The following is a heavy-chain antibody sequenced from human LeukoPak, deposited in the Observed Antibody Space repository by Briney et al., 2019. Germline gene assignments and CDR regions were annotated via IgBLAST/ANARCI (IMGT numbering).Heavy chain of an antibody. D-gene: IGHD4-17*01. CDR1: GFTFSGSA. CDR3: ARYYGDLGYMDV. J-gene: IGHJ6*03. CDR2: IRSKANSYAT. V-gene: IGHV3-73*01. Sequence: GGSLRLSCAASGFTFSGSAMHWVRQASGKGLEWVGRIRSKANSYATAYAASVKGRFTISRDDSKNTAYLQMNSLKTEDTAMYYCARYYGDLGYMDVWGKGTTVTVSS.